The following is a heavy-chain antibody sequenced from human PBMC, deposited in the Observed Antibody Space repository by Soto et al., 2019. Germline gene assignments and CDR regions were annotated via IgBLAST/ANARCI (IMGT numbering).Heavy chain of an antibody. CDR2: ISSSSSTI. J-gene: IGHJ4*02. Sequence: EVQLVESGGGLVQPGGSLRLYCAASGFTFSSYSMNWVRQDPGKGLEWVSYISSSSSTIYYADSVKGRFTISRDSAKTSLYLQMNSLRDEDTAVYYCARDHNYAFDYWGQGTLVTVSS. V-gene: IGHV3-48*02. CDR3: ARDHNYAFDY. D-gene: IGHD5-18*01. CDR1: GFTFSSYS.